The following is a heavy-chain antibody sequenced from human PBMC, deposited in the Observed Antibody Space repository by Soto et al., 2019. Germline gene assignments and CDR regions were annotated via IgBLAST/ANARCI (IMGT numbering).Heavy chain of an antibody. J-gene: IGHJ5*02. V-gene: IGHV1-3*04. Sequence: ASVKVSCKASGFTFTGSSIHWVRQAPGQNLQWLGWIDTNNGRTKYSQRFQGRVTISRDTSASTAYMELSSLRSEDTAVYYCGARTVVVVGDNWFDPWGQGTLVTVSS. CDR1: GFTFTGSS. CDR2: IDTNNGRT. D-gene: IGHD2-15*01. CDR3: GARTVVVVGDNWFDP.